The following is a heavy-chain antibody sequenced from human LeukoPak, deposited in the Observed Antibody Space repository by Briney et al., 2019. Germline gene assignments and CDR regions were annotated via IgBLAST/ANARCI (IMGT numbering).Heavy chain of an antibody. D-gene: IGHD6-6*01. CDR3: ARETDGSYSSSPYFDY. CDR1: GYTFTSYA. CDR2: INAGNGNT. V-gene: IGHV1-3*03. J-gene: IGHJ4*02. Sequence: ASVKVSCKASGYTFTSYAMHWVRQAPGQRLEWMGWINAGNGNTKYSQEFQGRVTITRDTSASTAYMELSSLRSEDMAVYYCARETDGSYSSSPYFDYWGQGTLVTVSS.